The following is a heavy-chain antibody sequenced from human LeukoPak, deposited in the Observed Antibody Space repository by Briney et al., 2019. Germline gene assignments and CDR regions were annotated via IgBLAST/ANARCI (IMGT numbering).Heavy chain of an antibody. CDR3: ARGSGNMVRGDFDY. CDR2: IYYSGST. V-gene: IGHV4-39*07. D-gene: IGHD3-10*01. CDR1: GGSISSSSYY. J-gene: IGHJ4*02. Sequence: SETLSLTCSVSGGSISSSSYYWGWLRQPPGKGLEWIGSIYYSGSTYYNPSLKSRVTISVDRSKNQFSLKLSSVTAADTAVYYCARGSGNMVRGDFDYWGQGTLVTVSS.